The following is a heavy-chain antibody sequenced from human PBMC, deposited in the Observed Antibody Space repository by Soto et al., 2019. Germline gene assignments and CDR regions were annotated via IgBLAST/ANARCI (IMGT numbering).Heavy chain of an antibody. CDR3: ARRYAGALDH. CDR2: IYYSGST. D-gene: IGHD2-8*02. Sequence: SDALSVTCTVSCGAITRYYWSWILQPPGQGLEWIGYIYYSGSTNYNPSLNSRVTISVDTSKNQFSLKLSSVTAADTAGYYCARRYAGALDHWGQGSLVTVSS. J-gene: IGHJ4*02. CDR1: CGAITRYY. V-gene: IGHV4-59*08.